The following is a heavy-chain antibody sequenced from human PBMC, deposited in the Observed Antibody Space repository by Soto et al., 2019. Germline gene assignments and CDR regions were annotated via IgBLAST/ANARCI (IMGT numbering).Heavy chain of an antibody. J-gene: IGHJ4*02. V-gene: IGHV2-5*02. CDR1: GFSLNTAGVG. D-gene: IGHD6-19*01. CDR3: ARRRGGFGGGWTTPYFDY. CDR2: IYWDDDK. Sequence: QITLKESGPTVVKPTQTLTLTCSLSGFSLNTAGVGVGWIRQPPGKALEWLAVIYWDDDKSWNPSLRDRLTINRDDSDDQVVLTVTNMDPVDTGTYYCARRRGGFGGGWTTPYFDYWGQGTLVTVSS.